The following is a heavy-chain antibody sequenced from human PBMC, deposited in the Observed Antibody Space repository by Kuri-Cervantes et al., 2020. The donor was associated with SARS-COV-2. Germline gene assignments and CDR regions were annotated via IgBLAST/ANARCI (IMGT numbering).Heavy chain of an antibody. Sequence: SETLSLTCTASGGSISSSYFWGWIRQPPGKGLEWIGSVHYNGNTYHNPSPKSRLTISVDTSKNQFSLNLSSVTAADTAVYYCARLPLLDLSGYSPAGYPWFDPWGLGTLVTVSS. CDR3: ARLPLLDLSGYSPAGYPWFDP. CDR2: VHYNGNT. D-gene: IGHD5-12*01. CDR1: GGSISSSYF. J-gene: IGHJ5*02. V-gene: IGHV4-39*01.